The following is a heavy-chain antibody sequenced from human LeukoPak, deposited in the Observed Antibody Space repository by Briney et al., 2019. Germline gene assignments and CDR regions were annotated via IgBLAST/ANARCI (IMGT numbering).Heavy chain of an antibody. Sequence: SQTLSLTCAISGDSVSTNNTAWNWIRQSPSRGLEWLGRTYYRSKWYSNYAVSVKSRITINPDTSKNQFSLQLNSVTSEDTAVYYCARGTWGSTYYFDYWGQGTLVTASS. D-gene: IGHD7-27*01. V-gene: IGHV6-1*01. CDR2: TYYRSKWYS. CDR3: ARGTWGSTYYFDY. J-gene: IGHJ4*02. CDR1: GDSVSTNNTA.